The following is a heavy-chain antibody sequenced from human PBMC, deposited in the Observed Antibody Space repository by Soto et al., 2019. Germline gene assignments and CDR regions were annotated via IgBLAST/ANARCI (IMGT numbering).Heavy chain of an antibody. D-gene: IGHD2-21*01. CDR3: GIGRAPGPRGDY. Sequence: QVQLVQSGAEVKKPGASVKVSCKASGNIFTDYYMHWVRQAPGQGLEWLGWINPKGGRTHFAQKFQGRVTMTWDTSISTGYMHLSSLTSDDTALYFCGIGRAPGPRGDYWGQGTQVTVSS. V-gene: IGHV1-2*02. CDR2: INPKGGRT. CDR1: GNIFTDYY. J-gene: IGHJ4*02.